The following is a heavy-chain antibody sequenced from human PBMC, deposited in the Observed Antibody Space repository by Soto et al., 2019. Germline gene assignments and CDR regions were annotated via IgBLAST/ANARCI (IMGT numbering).Heavy chain of an antibody. J-gene: IGHJ4*02. D-gene: IGHD3-3*02. V-gene: IGHV3-23*03. CDR2: ISAGNTT. Sequence: EVQLLESGGDLTQPGGSLRLSCEASGFMFSSYAMSWVRQAPGKGLEWVSIISAGNTTYYPDSVKGRFTVSRDNSKNTLSLEMNSLRDEDSALYYCAKGRALLEWLFVPLDSWGQGTLVTFSS. CDR3: AKGRALLEWLFVPLDS. CDR1: GFMFSSYA.